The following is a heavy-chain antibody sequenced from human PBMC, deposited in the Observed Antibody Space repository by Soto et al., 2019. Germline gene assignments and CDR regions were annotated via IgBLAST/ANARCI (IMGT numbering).Heavy chain of an antibody. CDR3: AREPPETPPDY. J-gene: IGHJ4*02. Sequence: ASVKVSCKASGYTFSDYGISWVRQAPGQGLEWMGWISAKNGNTIFAQKFRGRVTMTTDTSTSTVYMELRSLKPDDSAVYHCAREPPETPPDYWGQGTLVTVSS. V-gene: IGHV1-18*01. CDR1: GYTFSDYG. CDR2: ISAKNGNT.